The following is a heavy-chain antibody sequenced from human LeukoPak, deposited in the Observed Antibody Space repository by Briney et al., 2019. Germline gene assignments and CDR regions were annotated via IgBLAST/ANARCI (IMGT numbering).Heavy chain of an antibody. CDR1: GFTVGDNY. D-gene: IGHD3-9*01. Sequence: GGSLRLSCAVSGFTVGDNYMSWVRQAPGKGLEWVSIIYSDGSTKYANSVKGRFTISRDNSKNTLYLQMHSLRAEDTAVYYCARALVGRYFDWLGWGQGTLVTVSS. CDR2: IYSDGST. J-gene: IGHJ4*02. CDR3: ARALVGRYFDWLG. V-gene: IGHV3-66*01.